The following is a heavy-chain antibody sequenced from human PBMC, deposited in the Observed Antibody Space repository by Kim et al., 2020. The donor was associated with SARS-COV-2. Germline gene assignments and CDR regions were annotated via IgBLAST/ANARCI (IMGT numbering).Heavy chain of an antibody. Sequence: ADSVKGRFTISRDNAKNTLYLQMNSLRAEDTAVYYCAKPIAVAAHWYFDLWGRGTLVTVSS. D-gene: IGHD6-19*01. J-gene: IGHJ2*01. CDR3: AKPIAVAAHWYFDL. V-gene: IGHV3-23*01.